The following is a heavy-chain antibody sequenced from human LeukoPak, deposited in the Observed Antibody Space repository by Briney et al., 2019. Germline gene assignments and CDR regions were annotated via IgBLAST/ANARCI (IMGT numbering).Heavy chain of an antibody. Sequence: SEILSLTCTVSGYSISSGYYWGWIRQPPGKGLEWIGGIYHSGSSYYNPSLKSRVTISPDASKNQFSLNLNPVTAADTAVYYCARWSSGYYLNAFDVWGQGTMVTVSS. J-gene: IGHJ3*01. CDR1: GYSISSGYY. D-gene: IGHD3-22*01. CDR2: IYHSGSS. V-gene: IGHV4-38-2*02. CDR3: ARWSSGYYLNAFDV.